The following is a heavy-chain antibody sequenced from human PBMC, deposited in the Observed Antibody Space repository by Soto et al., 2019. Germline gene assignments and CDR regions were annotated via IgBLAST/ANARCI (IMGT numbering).Heavy chain of an antibody. D-gene: IGHD2-2*01. CDR1: GFTFSNAW. Sequence: GGSLRLSCAASGFTFSNAWMSWVRQAPGKGLEWVGRIKSKTDGGTTDYAAPVKGRFTISRDDSKNTLYLQMNSLKTEDTAVYYCTTDRIVVVPDAFDIWGQGTMVTVSS. J-gene: IGHJ3*02. CDR3: TTDRIVVVPDAFDI. V-gene: IGHV3-15*01. CDR2: IKSKTDGGTT.